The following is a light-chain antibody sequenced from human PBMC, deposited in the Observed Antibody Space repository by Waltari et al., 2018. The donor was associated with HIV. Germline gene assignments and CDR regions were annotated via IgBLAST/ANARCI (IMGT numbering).Light chain of an antibody. V-gene: IGKV3-20*01. CDR3: QQYGSSRT. CDR2: GAS. Sequence: EFGLTQSPGTLSLSPGESATRSCRASQSVSSSYLAWNQQKPGQAPRLLIYGASSRATGIPDRFSGSGSGTDFTLAISRLETEDFAVYYCQQYGSSRTFGQGTKVEIK. CDR1: QSVSSSY. J-gene: IGKJ1*01.